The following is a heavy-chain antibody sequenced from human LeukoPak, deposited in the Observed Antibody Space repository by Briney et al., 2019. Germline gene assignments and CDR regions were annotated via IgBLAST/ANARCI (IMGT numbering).Heavy chain of an antibody. D-gene: IGHD4-17*01. CDR1: GGSISSGGYY. J-gene: IGHJ2*01. CDR3: AREEPSTVTTHWYFDL. V-gene: IGHV4-30-2*01. Sequence: PSETLSLTCTVSGGSISSGGYYWSWIRQPPGKGLEWIGYIYHSGSTYYNPSLKSRVTISVDRSKNQFSLKLSSVTAADTAVYYCAREEPSTVTTHWYFDLWGRGTLVTVSS. CDR2: IYHSGST.